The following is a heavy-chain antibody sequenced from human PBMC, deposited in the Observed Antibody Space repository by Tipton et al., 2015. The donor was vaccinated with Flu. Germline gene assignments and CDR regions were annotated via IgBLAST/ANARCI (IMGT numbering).Heavy chain of an antibody. CDR3: ARDNWGGVLDY. CDR2: IHYTGKT. J-gene: IGHJ3*01. V-gene: IGHV4-59*01. D-gene: IGHD7-27*01. CDR1: NDYLSDYY. Sequence: TLSLTCTVSNDYLSDYYWNWIRQSPGKGLEWLGSIHYTGKTLHDPSLKSRVTMAVDTSKNQFFLNPTSVTAADTAVYFCARDNWGGVLDYWGQGTMVTVSS.